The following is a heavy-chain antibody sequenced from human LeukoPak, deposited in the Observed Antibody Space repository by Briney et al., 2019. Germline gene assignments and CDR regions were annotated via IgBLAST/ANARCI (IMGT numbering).Heavy chain of an antibody. CDR1: GGSISSYY. Sequence: PSETLSLTCTVSGGSISSYYWSWIRQPPGKGLEWIGYIYYSGSTNYNPSLKSRVTISVDTSKNQFSLKLSSVTAADTAVYYCARLAGNYYDSSANWFDPWGQGTLVTVSS. CDR3: ARLAGNYYDSSANWFDP. J-gene: IGHJ5*02. V-gene: IGHV4-59*01. CDR2: IYYSGST. D-gene: IGHD3-22*01.